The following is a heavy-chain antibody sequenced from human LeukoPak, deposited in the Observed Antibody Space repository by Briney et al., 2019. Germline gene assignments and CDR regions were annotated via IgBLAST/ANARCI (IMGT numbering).Heavy chain of an antibody. D-gene: IGHD4-17*01. CDR1: GGSISSYY. J-gene: IGHJ3*02. V-gene: IGHV4-59*01. CDR3: ARDRYGDYPDAFDI. Sequence: SETLSLTCTVSGGSISSYYWSWIRQPPGKGLEWIGYIYYSGSTNYNPSLKSRVTISVDTSKNQFSLKLSSVTAADTAVYYCARDRYGDYPDAFDIWGQGTMVTASS. CDR2: IYYSGST.